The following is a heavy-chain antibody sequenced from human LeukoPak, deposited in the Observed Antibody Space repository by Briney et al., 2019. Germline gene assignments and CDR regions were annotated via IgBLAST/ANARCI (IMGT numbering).Heavy chain of an antibody. CDR1: GYTFTRYD. Sequence: ASVKVSCKTSGYTFTRYDINWVRQATGQRLEWMGWMNPNTGHTAYAQKLQGRVTMTTDTSTSTAYMELRSLRSDDTAVYYCARESRIVGAYYYYYYYMDVWGKGTTVTVSS. D-gene: IGHD1-26*01. CDR2: MNPNTGHT. V-gene: IGHV1-8*01. CDR3: ARESRIVGAYYYYYYYMDV. J-gene: IGHJ6*03.